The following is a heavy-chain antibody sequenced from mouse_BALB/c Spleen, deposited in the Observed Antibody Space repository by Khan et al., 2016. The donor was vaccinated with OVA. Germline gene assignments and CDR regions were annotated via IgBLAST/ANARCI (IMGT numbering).Heavy chain of an antibody. CDR1: GYSITSDYA. CDR3: ARGRYRYPFAY. CDR2: ISYSGST. J-gene: IGHJ3*01. D-gene: IGHD2-14*01. Sequence: VQLKESGPGLVKPSQSLSLTCTVTGYSITSDYAWNWIRHFPGNKLEWMGYISYSGSTSYNPSLKSRISITRDTSKNQFFLQLNSVTTEDTATYYCARGRYRYPFAYWGQGTLVTVAA. V-gene: IGHV3-2*02.